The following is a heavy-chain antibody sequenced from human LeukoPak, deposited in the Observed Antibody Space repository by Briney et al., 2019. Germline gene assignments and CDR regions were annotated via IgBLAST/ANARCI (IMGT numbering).Heavy chain of an antibody. Sequence: GGSLRLSCAASGFTFDDYAMHWVRQAPGKGLEWVSFISGDGGSTYYADSVKGRFTISRDNSKNTLYLQMNSLRAEDTAVYYCARDRRAVTWYFDLWGRGTLVTVSS. CDR2: ISGDGGST. D-gene: IGHD4-11*01. V-gene: IGHV3-43*02. J-gene: IGHJ2*01. CDR3: ARDRRAVTWYFDL. CDR1: GFTFDDYA.